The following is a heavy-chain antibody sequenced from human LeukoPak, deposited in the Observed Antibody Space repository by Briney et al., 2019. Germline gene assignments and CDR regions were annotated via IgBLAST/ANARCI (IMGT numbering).Heavy chain of an antibody. Sequence: GRSLRPSCAASGFTFSNYGMHWVRQAPGKGLEWVSAISGSGGSTYYADSVKGRFTISRDNSKNTLYLQMNSLRAEDTAVYYCAKTLANRFDYWGQGTLVTVSS. CDR1: GFTFSNYG. V-gene: IGHV3-23*01. J-gene: IGHJ4*02. CDR3: AKTLANRFDY. D-gene: IGHD2/OR15-2a*01. CDR2: ISGSGGST.